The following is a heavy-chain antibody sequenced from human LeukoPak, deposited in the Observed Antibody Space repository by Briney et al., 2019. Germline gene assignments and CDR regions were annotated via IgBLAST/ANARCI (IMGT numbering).Heavy chain of an antibody. D-gene: IGHD3-3*01. CDR2: IIGSCVST. CDR1: AFTFSSYA. CDR3: AKDVKPSITIVGVVTQPNHLNPFDY. J-gene: IGHJ4*02. V-gene: IGHV3-23*01. Sequence: PGRSLRLSCAASAFTFSSYAMSWVRQAPGKGLEGVSVIIGSCVSTSYADSMKGRFTISRDNSKNTLYLQMNSLRAEDTAVYYCAKDVKPSITIVGVVTQPNHLNPFDYWGQGTLVPVSS.